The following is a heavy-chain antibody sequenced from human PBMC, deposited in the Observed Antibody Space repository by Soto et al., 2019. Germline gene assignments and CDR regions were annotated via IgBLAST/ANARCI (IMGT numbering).Heavy chain of an antibody. CDR3: ARDYASVGYFQH. CDR1: GFTFSSYA. Sequence: QVQLVESGGGVVQPGRSLRLSCAASGFTFSSYAMHWVRKAPGKGLEWVAVISYDGSNKYYADSVKGRFTISRDNSKNTLYLQMNSLRAEDTAVYYCARDYASVGYFQHWGQGTLVTVSS. V-gene: IGHV3-30-3*01. J-gene: IGHJ1*01. CDR2: ISYDGSNK. D-gene: IGHD1-26*01.